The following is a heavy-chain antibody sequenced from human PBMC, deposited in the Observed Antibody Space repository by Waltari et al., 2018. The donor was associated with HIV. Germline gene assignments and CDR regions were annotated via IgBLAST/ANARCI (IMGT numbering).Heavy chain of an antibody. J-gene: IGHJ4*02. CDR3: TRDTPQGDTAMVWPLDY. CDR2: IRSKAYGGTT. D-gene: IGHD5-18*01. Sequence: EVQLVESGGGLVQPGRSLRLSCTASGFTFGDYAMSWFRQAPGKGLEWVGFIRSKAYGGTTEYAASVKGRFTISRDDSKSIAYLQMNSLKTEDTAVYYCTRDTPQGDTAMVWPLDYWGQGTLVTVSS. V-gene: IGHV3-49*03. CDR1: GFTFGDYA.